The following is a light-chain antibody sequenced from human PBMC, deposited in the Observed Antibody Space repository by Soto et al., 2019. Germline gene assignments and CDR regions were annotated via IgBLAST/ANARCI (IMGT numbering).Light chain of an antibody. CDR1: QSVSSSY. Sequence: EIVLTQSPGTLSLSPGERATLSCRTSQSVSSSYLAWYQQKPGQAPRLLIYGASSRATGIPDRFCGSGSGTDFTLTINRREPEDFAVYFCQQFGSSPLYAFGQGTNLEIK. J-gene: IGKJ2*01. V-gene: IGKV3-20*01. CDR3: QQFGSSPLYA. CDR2: GAS.